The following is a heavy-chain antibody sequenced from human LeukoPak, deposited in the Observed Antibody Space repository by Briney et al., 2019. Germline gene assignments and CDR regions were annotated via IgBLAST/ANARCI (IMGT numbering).Heavy chain of an antibody. Sequence: GGSLRLSCAASGFTFSSYSMNWVRQAPGKGLEWVSYISSSSSTIYYADSVKGRFTISRDNAKNSLYLQMNSLRAEDTAVYYCATPIAARHPLNDYWGQGTLVTVS. J-gene: IGHJ4*02. CDR3: ATPIAARHPLNDY. D-gene: IGHD6-6*01. CDR2: ISSSSSTI. V-gene: IGHV3-48*04. CDR1: GFTFSSYS.